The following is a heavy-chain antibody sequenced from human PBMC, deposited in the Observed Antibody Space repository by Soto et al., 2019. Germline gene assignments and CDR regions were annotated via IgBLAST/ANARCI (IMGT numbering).Heavy chain of an antibody. D-gene: IGHD3-10*01. Sequence: PGGSLRLSCAASGFTFSSYWMHWVRQAPGKGLVWVSRINSDGSSTSYADSVKGRFTISRDNAKNTLYLQMNSLRAEDTAVYYCAQTRTYGSGSQYYYYYGMDVWGQGTTVTVSS. CDR1: GFTFSSYW. CDR2: INSDGSST. V-gene: IGHV3-74*01. CDR3: AQTRTYGSGSQYYYYYGMDV. J-gene: IGHJ6*02.